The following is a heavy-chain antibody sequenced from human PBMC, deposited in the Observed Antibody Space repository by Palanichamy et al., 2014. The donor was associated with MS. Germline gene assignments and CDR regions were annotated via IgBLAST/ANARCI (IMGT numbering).Heavy chain of an antibody. V-gene: IGHV4-39*01. Sequence: QLQLQDGPRTGEAFRRPLSLTCTVSGGSISSSSYSWGWIRQPPGKGLEWIGSIDYSGTTHYNPALKSRVTISVDTSKNQFSLKLSSVTAADTAVYYCARRVRGNRSSSWYLIDYWGQGTLVTVAS. CDR3: ARRVRGNRSSSWYLIDY. CDR1: GGSISSSSYS. CDR2: IDYSGTT. D-gene: IGHD6-13*01. J-gene: IGHJ4*02.